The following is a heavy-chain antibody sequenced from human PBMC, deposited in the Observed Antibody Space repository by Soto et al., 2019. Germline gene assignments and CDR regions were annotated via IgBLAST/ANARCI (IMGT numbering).Heavy chain of an antibody. V-gene: IGHV1-46*01. CDR2: INPSGGST. D-gene: IGHD2-8*01. Sequence: ASVKVSCKASGYTFTSYYMHWVRQAPGQGLEWMGIINPSGGSTSYAQKFQGRVTMTRDTSTSTVYMELSSLRSEDTAVYYCARDVFHCTNGVCPFGPLVTWGQGTLVTVSS. CDR3: ARDVFHCTNGVCPFGPLVT. CDR1: GYTFTSYY. J-gene: IGHJ5*02.